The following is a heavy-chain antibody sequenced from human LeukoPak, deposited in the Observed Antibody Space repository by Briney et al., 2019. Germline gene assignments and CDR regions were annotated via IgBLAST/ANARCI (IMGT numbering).Heavy chain of an antibody. J-gene: IGHJ4*02. CDR3: ADTPGYCSGGSCARAIDY. CDR2: ISGSGGST. D-gene: IGHD2-15*01. V-gene: IGHV3-23*01. Sequence: PGASLRPSCAASGFTFSSYAMSWVRQAPGKGLEWASAISGSGGSTYYADSVKGRFTISRDNSKNTLYLQMNSLRAEDTAVYYCADTPGYCSGGSCARAIDYWGQGTLVTVSS. CDR1: GFTFSSYA.